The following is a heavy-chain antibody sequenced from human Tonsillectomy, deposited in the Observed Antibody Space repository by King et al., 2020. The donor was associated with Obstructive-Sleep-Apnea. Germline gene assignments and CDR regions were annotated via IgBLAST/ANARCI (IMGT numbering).Heavy chain of an antibody. CDR3: ARVRQYTYGGGFWD. V-gene: IGHV1-69*06. CDR1: GGTCSSDG. D-gene: IGHD4/OR15-4a*01. J-gene: IGHJ4*02. Sequence: VQLVESGAEVKKPGSSVKVSCKASGGTCSSDGINWVRQAPGQGLEWMGGIIPMFGTRDYAQKFQGRVTITADTSTSTAYMDLNSLTSGDTAVYYCARVRQYTYGGGFWDWGQGTLVTVSS. CDR2: IIPMFGTR.